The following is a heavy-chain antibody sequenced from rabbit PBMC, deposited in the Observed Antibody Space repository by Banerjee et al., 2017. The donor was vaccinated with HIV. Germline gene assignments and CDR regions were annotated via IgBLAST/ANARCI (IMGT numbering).Heavy chain of an antibody. Sequence: QEQLVESGGGLVQPEGSLTLTSKASGSDISSNAMCWVRQAPGKGLELIACIYSSNGDKWYASWVNGRFTISKTSSTTVTLQMTSLTAADTAIYSCARTDDDSGWTRLDLWGPGTLVTVS. V-gene: IGHV1S47*01. D-gene: IGHD4-1*01. CDR3: ARTDDDSGWTRLDL. CDR2: IYSSNGDK. J-gene: IGHJ3*01. CDR1: GSDISSNA.